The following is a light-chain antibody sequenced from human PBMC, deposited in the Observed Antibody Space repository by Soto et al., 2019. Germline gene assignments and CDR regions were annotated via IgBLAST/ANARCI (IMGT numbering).Light chain of an antibody. CDR3: CSYAGTYRGV. Sequence: QSVLTQPRSVSGSPGQSVTISCTGTSSDVGAYNYVSWYQQHPGKAPKFMIYDVSKRPSGVPDRFSGSKSNNTAYLTISGLQAEDEADYYCCSYAGTYRGVFGGGTQLTVL. J-gene: IGLJ2*01. CDR1: SSDVGAYNY. V-gene: IGLV2-11*01. CDR2: DVS.